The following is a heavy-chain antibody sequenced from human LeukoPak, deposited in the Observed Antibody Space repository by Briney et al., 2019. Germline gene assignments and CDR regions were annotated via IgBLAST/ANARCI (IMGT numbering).Heavy chain of an antibody. D-gene: IGHD2-2*01. Sequence: SETLSLTCTVSGGSISSGGYYWSWIRQHPGKGLEWIGYIYYSGSTYYNPSLKSRVTISVDTSKNQFSLKLSSVTAADTAVYYCARDQCSSTSCYFDHWGQGTLVTVSS. CDR2: IYYSGST. J-gene: IGHJ4*02. CDR3: ARDQCSSTSCYFDH. V-gene: IGHV4-31*03. CDR1: GGSISSGGYY.